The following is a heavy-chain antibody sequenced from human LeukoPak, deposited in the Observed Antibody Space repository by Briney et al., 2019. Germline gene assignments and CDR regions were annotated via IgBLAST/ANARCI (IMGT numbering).Heavy chain of an antibody. Sequence: SETLSLTCTVSGSISSGSYYWSWIRQPAGKGLEWIGRIYVSGSTNYNPSLESRVTISVDTSKNQFSLQLTSLTAADTAVYYCAREGQQLVPPFDYWGQGTLVTVSS. D-gene: IGHD6-6*01. CDR2: IYVSGST. CDR3: AREGQQLVPPFDY. J-gene: IGHJ4*02. CDR1: GSISSGSYY. V-gene: IGHV4-61*02.